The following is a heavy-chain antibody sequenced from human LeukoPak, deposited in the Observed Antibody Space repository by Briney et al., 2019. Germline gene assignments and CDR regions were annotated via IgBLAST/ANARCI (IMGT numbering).Heavy chain of an antibody. J-gene: IGHJ4*02. Sequence: SETLSLTCTVSGDSISSSSYYWGWIRQPPGKGLEWIGSIYYSGRTYYNPSLKSRVTISVDTSKNQFSLRLSSVTAADTAIYYCARAVSGRFDYWGQGTLVTVSS. D-gene: IGHD6-19*01. V-gene: IGHV4-39*01. CDR1: GDSISSSSYY. CDR2: IYYSGRT. CDR3: ARAVSGRFDY.